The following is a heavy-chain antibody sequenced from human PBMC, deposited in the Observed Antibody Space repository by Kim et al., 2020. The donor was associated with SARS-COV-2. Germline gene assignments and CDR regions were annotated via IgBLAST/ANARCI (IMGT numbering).Heavy chain of an antibody. V-gene: IGHV4-34*01. J-gene: IGHJ5*02. CDR3: AREEGIYCGGDCYSNWFDP. D-gene: IGHD2-21*01. Sequence: SQITISVDTSKNQFSLKLSSVTAADTAVYYCAREEGIYCGGDCYSNWFDPWGQGTLVTVSS.